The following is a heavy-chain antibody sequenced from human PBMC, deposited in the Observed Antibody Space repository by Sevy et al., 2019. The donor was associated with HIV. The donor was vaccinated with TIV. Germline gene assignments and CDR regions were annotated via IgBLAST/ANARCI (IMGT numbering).Heavy chain of an antibody. D-gene: IGHD3-22*01. V-gene: IGHV3-7*01. J-gene: IGHJ4*02. CDR2: IKQDMSEK. Sequence: GGSLRLSCAASGFTFSSYWMTWVRQAPGKGLEWVANIKQDMSEKYYADSVKGRLTISRDNARNSRYLQMESLRAEDTAVYYCARAQQVTMLVVIGGLYFDFWGQGTLVTVSS. CDR1: GFTFSSYW. CDR3: ARAQQVTMLVVIGGLYFDF.